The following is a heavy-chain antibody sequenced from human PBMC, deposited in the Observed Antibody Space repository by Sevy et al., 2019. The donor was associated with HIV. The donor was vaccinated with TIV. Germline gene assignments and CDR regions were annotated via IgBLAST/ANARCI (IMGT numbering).Heavy chain of an antibody. CDR3: ERSLDVLLVVYADYYFDY. V-gene: IGHV4-39*01. J-gene: IGHJ4*01. CDR2: IYYSGST. CDR1: GGSISSSSYY. Sequence: SETLSLTCTVSGGSISSSSYYWGWIRQPRGKGLEWIGSIYYSGSTYYNPSLKSRVTISVDTSKNQFSLKLSSVTAADTAVYYCERSLDVLLVVYADYYFDYWGQGTLVTVSS. D-gene: IGHD2-8*02.